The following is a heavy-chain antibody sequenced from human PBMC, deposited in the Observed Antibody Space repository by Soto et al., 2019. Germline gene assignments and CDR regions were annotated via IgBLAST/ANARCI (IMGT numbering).Heavy chain of an antibody. V-gene: IGHV3-23*01. D-gene: IGHD1-26*01. J-gene: IGHJ4*02. CDR2: ISGSGGST. CDR3: AKDSSRGVVGATTVLASY. CDR1: GFTFSSYA. Sequence: PGWSLRLSCAASGFTFSSYAMSWVRQAPGKGLEWVSAISGSGGSTYYADSVKGRFTISRDNSKNTLYLQMNSLRAEDTAVYYCAKDSSRGVVGATTVLASYWGQGTLVTVSS.